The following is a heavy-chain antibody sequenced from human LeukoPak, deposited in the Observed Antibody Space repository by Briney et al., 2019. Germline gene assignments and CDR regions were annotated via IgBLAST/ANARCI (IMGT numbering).Heavy chain of an antibody. D-gene: IGHD6-19*01. CDR1: GGSISSYY. V-gene: IGHV4-59*08. CDR2: IYYSGST. Sequence: PSETLSLTCTVSGGSISSYYWSWIRQPPGKGLEWIGYIYYSGSTNYNPSLKSRVTISVDPSKNQFSLKLSSVTAADTAVYYCARLKAVAGLDWFDPWGQGTLVTVSS. CDR3: ARLKAVAGLDWFDP. J-gene: IGHJ5*02.